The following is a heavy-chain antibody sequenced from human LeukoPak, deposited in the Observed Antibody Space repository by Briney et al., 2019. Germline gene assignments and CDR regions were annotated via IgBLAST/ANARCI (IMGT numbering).Heavy chain of an antibody. D-gene: IGHD3-22*01. CDR2: IIPIFGTA. CDR1: GGTFSSYA. V-gene: IGHV1-69*13. CDR3: ERLHNSIVRYDSSGYAYYYMDV. Sequence: SVNVSRKASGGTFSSYAISWVRQAPGQGLEWMGGIIPIFGTANYAQKFQGRVTITADQSTSTAYMELSSLRSHDTAVDYCERLHNSIVRYDSSGYAYYYMDVWGKRTTVTVSS. J-gene: IGHJ6*03.